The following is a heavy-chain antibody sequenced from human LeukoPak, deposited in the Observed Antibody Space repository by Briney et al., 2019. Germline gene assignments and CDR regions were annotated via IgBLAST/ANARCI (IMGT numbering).Heavy chain of an antibody. Sequence: PSETLSLTCTVSGVSISSYYWSWIRQPPGKGLEWIGYIYYSGSTNYNPSLKSRVTISVDTSKNQFSLKLSSVTAADTTVYYCARRSAYDFWSRYYSAYYYGMDVWGQGTTVTVSS. CDR3: ARRSAYDFWSRYYSAYYYGMDV. J-gene: IGHJ6*02. D-gene: IGHD3-3*01. CDR2: IYYSGST. CDR1: GVSISSYY. V-gene: IGHV4-59*08.